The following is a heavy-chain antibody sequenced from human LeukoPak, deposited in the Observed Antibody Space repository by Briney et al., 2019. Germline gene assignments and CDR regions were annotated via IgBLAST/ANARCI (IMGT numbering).Heavy chain of an antibody. V-gene: IGHV4-4*07. CDR1: GGSISSYY. Sequence: SETLSLTCTVSGGSISSYYWSWIRQPAGKGLEWIGRIYTSGSTNYNPSLKSRVTISVDTSKNQFSLKLSSVTAADTAVYYCAIYRIAAATNWFDPWGQGTLVTVSS. D-gene: IGHD6-13*01. CDR3: AIYRIAAATNWFDP. J-gene: IGHJ5*02. CDR2: IYTSGST.